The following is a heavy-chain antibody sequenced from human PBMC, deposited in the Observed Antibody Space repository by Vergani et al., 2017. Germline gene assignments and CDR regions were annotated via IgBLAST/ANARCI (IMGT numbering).Heavy chain of an antibody. D-gene: IGHD2-15*01. CDR2: INPNSGGT. J-gene: IGHJ6*03. Sequence: QVQLVQSGAEVKKPGASVKVSCKASGYTFTGYYMHWVRQAPGQGLEWMGWINPNSGGTNYAQKFQGRVTMTRDTSISTAYMELSRLRSDDTAVYYCARRGCSGGSCYSYYYYYMDVWGKGTTVTVSS. CDR3: ARRGCSGGSCYSYYYYYMDV. CDR1: GYTFTGYY. V-gene: IGHV1-2*02.